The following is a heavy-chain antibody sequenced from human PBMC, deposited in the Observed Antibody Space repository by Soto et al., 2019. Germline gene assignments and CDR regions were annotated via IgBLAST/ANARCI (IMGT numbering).Heavy chain of an antibody. CDR1: GGSISSSSYY. CDR2: IYYSGST. Sequence: QLQLQESGPGLVKPSETLSLTCTVSGGSISSSSYYWGWIRQPPGKGLEWIGSIYYSGSTYYNPSLKSRVTISVDTSKNQFSLKLSSVTAADTAVYYCAIFPPPGAFDIWGQGTMVTVSS. D-gene: IGHD3-3*01. V-gene: IGHV4-39*01. CDR3: AIFPPPGAFDI. J-gene: IGHJ3*02.